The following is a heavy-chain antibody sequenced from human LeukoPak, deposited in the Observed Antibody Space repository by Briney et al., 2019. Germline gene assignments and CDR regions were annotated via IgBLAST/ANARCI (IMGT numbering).Heavy chain of an antibody. V-gene: IGHV3-30*18. CDR1: GFTFSSYG. Sequence: SGGSLRLSCAASGFTFSSYGMHWVRQAPGKGLEWVAVISYDGSNKYYADSVKGRFTTSRDNSKNTLYLQMNSLRVEDTAVYYCAKKWLPGRKYSSLSSNWFDPWGQETLVTVPS. CDR3: AKKWLPGRKYSSLSSNWFDP. D-gene: IGHD6-6*01. J-gene: IGHJ5*02. CDR2: ISYDGSNK.